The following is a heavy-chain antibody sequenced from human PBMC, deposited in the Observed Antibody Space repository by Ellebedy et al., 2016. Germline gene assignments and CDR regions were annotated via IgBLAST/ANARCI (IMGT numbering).Heavy chain of an antibody. CDR1: GFTFSSYA. CDR2: ISYDGSNK. V-gene: IGHV3-30-3*01. CDR3: ARDRGYCTGGSCQREDLDY. Sequence: GESLKISXAASGFTFSSYAMHWVRQAPGKGLEWVAVISYDGSNKYYADSVKGRFTISRDNSKNTLYLQMSSLRAEDTAVYYCARDRGYCTGGSCQREDLDYWGQGTQVTVSS. J-gene: IGHJ4*02. D-gene: IGHD2-15*01.